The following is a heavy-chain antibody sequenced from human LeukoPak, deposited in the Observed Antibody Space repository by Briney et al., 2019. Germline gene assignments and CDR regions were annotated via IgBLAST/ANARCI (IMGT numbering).Heavy chain of an antibody. CDR3: ARLGGGSYPPFDY. V-gene: IGHV4-59*08. D-gene: IGHD1-26*01. J-gene: IGHJ4*02. CDR1: GGTISGYY. Sequence: SETLSLTCNVSGGTISGYYWSWIRRPPGKGLEMIGYIYYSGTTEYNPSLKSRITISVDTSKNQFSLRLSSVTAADTAVYYCARLGGGSYPPFDYWGQGTLVTVSS. CDR2: IYYSGTT.